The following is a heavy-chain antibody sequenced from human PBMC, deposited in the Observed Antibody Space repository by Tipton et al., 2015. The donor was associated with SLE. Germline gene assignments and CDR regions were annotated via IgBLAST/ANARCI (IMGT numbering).Heavy chain of an antibody. CDR2: IYSGGRT. V-gene: IGHV4-59*11. CDR1: GGFISSHY. J-gene: IGHJ2*01. Sequence: TLSLTCTVSGGFISSHYWSWIRQTPGKTLEWIGYIYSGGRTNYNPPLQNRVTISVHTPKNQFSLKLNSVTDADTAMYYCARDSAVNFWYFELWCRGTLVTVSS. CDR3: ARDSAVNFWYFEL.